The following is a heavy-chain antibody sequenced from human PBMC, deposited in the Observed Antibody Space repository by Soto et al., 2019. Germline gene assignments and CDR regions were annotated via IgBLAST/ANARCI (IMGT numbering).Heavy chain of an antibody. J-gene: IGHJ5*02. D-gene: IGHD2-21*01. V-gene: IGHV1-18*01. CDR1: GCTFTSYG. CDR3: ARRVVECGGECFWFDP. Sequence: ASVKVSCQASGCTFTSYGMSWVRQAPGQGLEWMGWISAYNGNTNYAQKLQGRVTMTTDKSTSTAYMELRSLRSDDTAVYYCARRVVECGGECFWFDPWGQGTQVTVSS. CDR2: ISAYNGNT.